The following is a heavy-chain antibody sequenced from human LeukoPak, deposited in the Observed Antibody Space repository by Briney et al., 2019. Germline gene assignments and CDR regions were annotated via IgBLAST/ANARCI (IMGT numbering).Heavy chain of an antibody. J-gene: IGHJ4*02. V-gene: IGHV3-48*03. CDR1: GFTFSSYE. D-gene: IGHD2-15*01. CDR2: ISSSGSTI. CDR3: ASLSILGYCSGGSCYSENYFDY. Sequence: GGSLRLSCAASGFTFSSYEMNWVRQAPGKGREWVSYISSSGSTIYYADSVKGRFTISRDNAKNSLYLQMNSLRAEDTAVYYCASLSILGYCSGGSCYSENYFDYWGQGTLVTVSS.